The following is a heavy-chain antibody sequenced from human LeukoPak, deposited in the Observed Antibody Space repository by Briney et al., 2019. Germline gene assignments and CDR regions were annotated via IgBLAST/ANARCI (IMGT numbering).Heavy chain of an antibody. CDR1: GFTFSSYW. V-gene: IGHV3-74*01. Sequence: PGGSLRLSCAASGFTFSSYWMHWVRQAPGKGLVWVSRINSDGSSTSYAGSVKGRFTISRDNAKNTLYLQMNSLRAEDTAVYYCARANSGSYYSDYWGQGTLVTVSS. CDR2: INSDGSST. CDR3: ARANSGSYYSDY. D-gene: IGHD1-26*01. J-gene: IGHJ4*02.